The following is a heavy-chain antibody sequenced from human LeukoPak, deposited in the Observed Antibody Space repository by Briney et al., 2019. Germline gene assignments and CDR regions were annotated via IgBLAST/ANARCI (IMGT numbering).Heavy chain of an antibody. CDR3: AKAGTVADYYYYYYGMDV. Sequence: PGGALRLSCAASGFTFSSYAMSWVRQAPGKGGEWVSAISGGGGRTLYADSVKCRFTISRDNSKNTLYLQMNSLTAEDTAVYYCAKAGTVADYYYYYYGMDVWGQGTTVTVSS. V-gene: IGHV3-23*01. D-gene: IGHD6-19*01. CDR2: ISGGGGRT. J-gene: IGHJ6*02. CDR1: GFTFSSYA.